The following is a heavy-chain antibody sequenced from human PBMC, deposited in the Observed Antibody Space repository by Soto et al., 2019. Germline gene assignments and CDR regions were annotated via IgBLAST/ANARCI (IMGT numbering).Heavy chain of an antibody. CDR3: ARIETYYDVWTGSYEYHYGMDV. CDR1: GGSIRNYY. J-gene: IGHJ6*02. Sequence: QVQLQESGPGLVKPSETLSLTCTVSGGSIRNYYWTWIRQPPGKGLEWIGYIYDSGSTSYNPSFNSRVTMAVDTSKNQFSLRLRSVTAADTAVYYCARIETYYDVWTGSYEYHYGMDVWGPGATVTVSS. D-gene: IGHD3-16*01. CDR2: IYDSGST. V-gene: IGHV4-59*01.